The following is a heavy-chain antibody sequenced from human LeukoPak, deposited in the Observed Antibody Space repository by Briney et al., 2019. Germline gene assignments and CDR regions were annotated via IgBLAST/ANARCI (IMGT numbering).Heavy chain of an antibody. CDR2: INAGNGNT. Sequence: ASVKVSCKASGYTFTSYAMHWVRQAPGQRLEWMGWINAGNGNTKYSQKFQGRVTITRDTSASTAYMELSSLRSEDTAVYYCARDPRIAAAVGRFDYWGQGTLVTVSS. CDR1: GYTFTSYA. V-gene: IGHV1-3*01. J-gene: IGHJ4*02. D-gene: IGHD6-13*01. CDR3: ARDPRIAAAVGRFDY.